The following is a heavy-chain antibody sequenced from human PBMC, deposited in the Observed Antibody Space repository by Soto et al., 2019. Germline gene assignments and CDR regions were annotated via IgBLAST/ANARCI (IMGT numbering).Heavy chain of an antibody. CDR3: ARDSRNNWNDDSFDI. CDR1: GYTFTGYY. Sequence: QVQLVQSGAEVKKPGASVKVSCKASGYTFTGYYMHWVRQAPGQGLEWMGWINPNSGGTNYAQKFQGWVTMTRDTSISTAYMELSRLRSDDTAVYYCARDSRNNWNDDSFDIWGQGTMVTVSS. V-gene: IGHV1-2*04. D-gene: IGHD1-1*01. CDR2: INPNSGGT. J-gene: IGHJ3*02.